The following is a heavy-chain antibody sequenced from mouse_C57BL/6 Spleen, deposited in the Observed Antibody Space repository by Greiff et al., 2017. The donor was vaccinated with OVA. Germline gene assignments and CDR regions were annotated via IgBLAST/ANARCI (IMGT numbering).Heavy chain of an antibody. CDR1: GYTFTSYW. V-gene: IGHV1-50*01. J-gene: IGHJ3*01. Sequence: QVQLQQPGAELVKPGASVKLSCKASGYTFTSYWMQWVKQRPGQGLEWIGEIDPSDSYTNYNQKFKGKATLTVDTSSSTAYMQLSSLTSEDSAVYYCASPLYGSTSFAYWGQGTLVTVSA. CDR2: IDPSDSYT. D-gene: IGHD1-1*01. CDR3: ASPLYGSTSFAY.